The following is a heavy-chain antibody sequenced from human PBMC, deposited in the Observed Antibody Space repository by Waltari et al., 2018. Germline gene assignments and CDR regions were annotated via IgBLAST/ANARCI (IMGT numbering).Heavy chain of an antibody. CDR1: GYTFSSHW. J-gene: IGHJ4*02. Sequence: EVQLVESGGGLVQRGGSLRLSCAASGYTFSSHWMSWVRQAPGKGLEWVANIKQDGSEKYYVDSVKGRFTISRDNAKNSLYLQMNSLTAEDTAVYYCARGVFGDYTAFDYWGQGTLGTVSS. V-gene: IGHV3-7*01. CDR3: ARGVFGDYTAFDY. CDR2: IKQDGSEK. D-gene: IGHD4-17*01.